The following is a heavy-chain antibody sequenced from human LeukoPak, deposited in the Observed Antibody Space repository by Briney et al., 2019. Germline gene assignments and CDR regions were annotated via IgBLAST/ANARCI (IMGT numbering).Heavy chain of an antibody. CDR3: ARQGAGAPAATDWFDP. V-gene: IGHV7-4-1*02. D-gene: IGHD2-2*01. J-gene: IGHJ5*02. CDR1: GYRFTSYA. CDR2: INTNTGNP. Sequence: GASVKVSCKASGYRFTSYAINWVRQAPGQGLEWMGWINTNTGNPTYAQGFRGRFVFSLDISVSTAYVQISSLKAEDTAIYFCARQGAGAPAATDWFDPWGQGTLVTVSS.